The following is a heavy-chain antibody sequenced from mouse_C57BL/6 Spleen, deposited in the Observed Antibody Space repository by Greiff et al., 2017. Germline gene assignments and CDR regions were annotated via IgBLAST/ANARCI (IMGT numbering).Heavy chain of an antibody. J-gene: IGHJ4*01. CDR1: GFTFSSYA. CDR3: TRVQDPAYYSNFDAMDS. CDR2: ISSGGDYI. V-gene: IGHV5-9-1*02. Sequence: EVHLVESGEGLVKPGGSLKLSCAASGFTFSSYAMSWVRQTPEKRLEWVAYISSGGDYIYYADTVKGRFTISRDNARNTLYLQMSSLKSEDTAMYYCTRVQDPAYYSNFDAMDSWGQGTSVTVSS. D-gene: IGHD2-5*01.